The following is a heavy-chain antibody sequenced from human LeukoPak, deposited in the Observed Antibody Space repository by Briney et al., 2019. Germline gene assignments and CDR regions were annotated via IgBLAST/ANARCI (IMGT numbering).Heavy chain of an antibody. CDR2: FDPEDGET. Sequence: ASVKVSCKVSGYTLTELSMHWVRQAPGKGLEWMGGFDPEDGETIYAQKLQGRVTMTEDTSTDTAYMELSSLRSEDTAVYYCATDVDIAVGGTGGDFDYWGQGTLVTVSS. V-gene: IGHV1-24*01. CDR1: GYTLTELS. J-gene: IGHJ4*02. CDR3: ATDVDIAVGGTGGDFDY. D-gene: IGHD6-19*01.